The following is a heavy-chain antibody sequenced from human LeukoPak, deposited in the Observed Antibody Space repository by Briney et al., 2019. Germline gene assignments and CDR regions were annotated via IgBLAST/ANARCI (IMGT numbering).Heavy chain of an antibody. CDR3: ATPGRGIFGVIMYYFDY. V-gene: IGHV1-24*01. J-gene: IGHJ4*02. D-gene: IGHD3-3*01. Sequence: GASVKVSCKVSGYTLTESSMHWVRQAPGKGLEWMGGFDPEDDETIYAQKFQGRVTMTEDTSTDTAYMELSSLRSEDTAVYYCATPGRGIFGVIMYYFDYWGQGTLVTVSS. CDR2: FDPEDDET. CDR1: GYTLTESS.